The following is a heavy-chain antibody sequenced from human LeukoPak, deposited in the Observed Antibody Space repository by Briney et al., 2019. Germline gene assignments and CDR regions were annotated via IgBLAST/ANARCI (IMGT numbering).Heavy chain of an antibody. V-gene: IGHV3-48*03. CDR2: ISSSGSTI. D-gene: IGHD3-10*02. J-gene: IGHJ6*04. Sequence: GGSLRLSCAASGFTFSSYAMSWVRQAPGKGLEWVSYISSSGSTIYYADSVKGRFTISRNNAKNSLYLQMNSLRAEDTAVYYCAELGITMIGGVWGKGTTVTISS. CDR1: GFTFSSYA. CDR3: AELGITMIGGV.